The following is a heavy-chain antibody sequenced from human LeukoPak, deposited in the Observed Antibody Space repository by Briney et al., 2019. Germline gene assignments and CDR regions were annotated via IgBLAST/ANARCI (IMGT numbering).Heavy chain of an antibody. CDR2: ISGTEDIT. CDR3: ARDPAYGSGTYTHFDY. D-gene: IGHD3-10*01. J-gene: IGHJ4*02. CDR1: GFTFSSCA. V-gene: IGHV3-23*01. Sequence: GGSLRLSCVASGFTFSSCAMSWVRRAPGKGLEWVSIISGTEDITYYADSVKGRFTISRDNSKNTLYLQMNSLRAEDTAVYYCARDPAYGSGTYTHFDYWGQGTLVTVSS.